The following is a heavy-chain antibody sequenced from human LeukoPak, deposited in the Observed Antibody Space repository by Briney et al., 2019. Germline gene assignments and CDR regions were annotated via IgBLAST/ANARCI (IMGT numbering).Heavy chain of an antibody. V-gene: IGHV4-59*01. CDR3: ARGSPYDFWSGHYSAPYYYYYMDV. Sequence: SETLSLTCAVNGGSFSSYYWSWIRQPPGKGLEWFGYIYYSGSTNYNPSLKSRVTISVDTSKNQFSLKLSSVTAADTAVYYCARGSPYDFWSGHYSAPYYYYYMDVWGKGTTVTVSS. CDR1: GGSFSSYY. CDR2: IYYSGST. J-gene: IGHJ6*03. D-gene: IGHD3-3*01.